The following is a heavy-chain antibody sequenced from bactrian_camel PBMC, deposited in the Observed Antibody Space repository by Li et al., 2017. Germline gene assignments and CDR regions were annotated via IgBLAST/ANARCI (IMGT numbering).Heavy chain of an antibody. CDR2: IVGTKIT. J-gene: IGHJ6*01. CDR1: GYTATAYC. CDR3: AAVRYGGSWYPLCRARSADFGY. D-gene: IGHD6*01. V-gene: IGHV3S55*01. Sequence: QVQLVESGGGSVQAGGSLRLSCLASGYTATAYCMGWFRQPPGKEREGVATIVGTKITSYADSVEGRFNISKDDAKNTLYLQMNSLKPKDTAMYYCAAVRYGGSWYPLCRARSADFGYWGQGTQVTVS.